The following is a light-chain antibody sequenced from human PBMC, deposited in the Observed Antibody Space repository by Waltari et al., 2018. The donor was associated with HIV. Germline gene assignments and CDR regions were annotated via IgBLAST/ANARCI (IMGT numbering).Light chain of an antibody. CDR1: NIERKS. J-gene: IGLJ2*01. CDR3: QVWDSTSDHVL. V-gene: IGLV3-21*04. CDR2: YDN. Sequence: VPTQPPSVSVAPGKTATITCGGKNIERKSVHWYQQKPGQAPVLVIYYDNDRPSGIPERFSGSNSGDTATLTIRRVGDGDEADYYCQVWDSTSDHVLFGGGTKLTVL.